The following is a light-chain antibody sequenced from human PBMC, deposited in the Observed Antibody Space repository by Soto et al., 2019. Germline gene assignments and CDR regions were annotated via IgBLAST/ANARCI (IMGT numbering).Light chain of an antibody. CDR2: GAS. CDR1: QSVSSNS. Sequence: EIVLTQSPGTLSLSPGEGDTLSCRASQSVSSNSLACYQQKPGQAPRLLIYGASTRATGIPDRFSGSGSGTDFTLTINRLEPEDFAVYYCQQYGSSPLTFGGGTKVEIK. V-gene: IGKV3-20*01. J-gene: IGKJ4*01. CDR3: QQYGSSPLT.